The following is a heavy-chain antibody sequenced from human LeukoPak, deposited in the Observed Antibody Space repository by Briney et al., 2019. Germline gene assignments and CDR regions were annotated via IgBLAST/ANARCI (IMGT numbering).Heavy chain of an antibody. D-gene: IGHD6-13*01. CDR3: ATQNSSSWYHYYYYYYGMDV. V-gene: IGHV3-11*06. J-gene: IGHJ6*04. CDR1: GFTFSDYY. CDR2: ISSSSSYT. Sequence: GGSLRLSCAASGFTFSDYYMSWLRQAPGKGLEWVSYISSSSSYTNYADSVKGRFTISRDNAKNSLYLQMNSLRAEDTAVYYCATQNSSSWYHYYYYYYGMDVWGKGTTVTVSS.